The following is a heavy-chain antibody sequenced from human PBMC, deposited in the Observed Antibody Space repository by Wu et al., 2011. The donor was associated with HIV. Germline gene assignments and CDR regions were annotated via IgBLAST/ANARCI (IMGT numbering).Heavy chain of an antibody. V-gene: IGHV1-2*02. CDR3: ARDFGGDEDS. D-gene: IGHD2-21*01. CDR2: INPNSGGT. CDR1: GYSFTGYH. J-gene: IGHJ4*02. Sequence: QVQLVQSGAEVKKPGASVKVSCKASGYSFTGYHMHWVRQAPGQGLEWMGWINPNSGGTNDAQKFQGRVTMTRDTSISTAYMELSGLRSEGTAMYYCARDFGGDEDSWGQGTLVTVSS.